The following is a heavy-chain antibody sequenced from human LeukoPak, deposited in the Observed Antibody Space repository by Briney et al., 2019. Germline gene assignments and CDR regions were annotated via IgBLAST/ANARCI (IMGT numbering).Heavy chain of an antibody. CDR1: GYTFTSHD. Sequence: ASVKVSCKASGYTFTSHDIHWVRQATGQGLEWMGWMNPNSGNTGYAQNFQGKITMTRNTSISTVYLELSSLRSEDTAVYYCALSGYYSNDAFDIWGQGTLVTVSS. J-gene: IGHJ3*02. CDR2: MNPNSGNT. CDR3: ALSGYYSNDAFDI. D-gene: IGHD3-22*01. V-gene: IGHV1-8*01.